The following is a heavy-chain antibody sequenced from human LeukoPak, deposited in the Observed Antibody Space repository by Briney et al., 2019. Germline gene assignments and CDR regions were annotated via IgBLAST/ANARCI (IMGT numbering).Heavy chain of an antibody. V-gene: IGHV2-70*04. CDR1: GFSLSASGMR. CDR3: ARMYYANWFDP. D-gene: IGHD3-3*01. J-gene: IGHJ5*02. CDR2: IDWDDDK. Sequence: SGPALVKPTQTLTLTCTFSGFSLSASGMRVSWIRQPPGKALEWLARIDWDDDKFYSTSLQTRLTISKDTSKNQVVLTMTNMDPVDTGTYYCARMYYANWFDPWGQGTLVTVSS.